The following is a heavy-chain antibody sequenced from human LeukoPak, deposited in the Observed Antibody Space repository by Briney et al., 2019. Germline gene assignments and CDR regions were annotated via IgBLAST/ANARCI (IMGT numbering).Heavy chain of an antibody. CDR1: GYTLTELS. D-gene: IGHD3-9*01. CDR3: ARVLRYFDSAEYFQH. CDR2: FDPEDGET. Sequence: GASVKVSCKVSGYTLTELSMHWVRQAPGKGLEWMGGFDPEDGETIYAQKFQGRVTITRDTSASTAYMELSSLRSEDTAVYYCARVLRYFDSAEYFQHWGQGTLVTVSS. J-gene: IGHJ1*01. V-gene: IGHV1-24*01.